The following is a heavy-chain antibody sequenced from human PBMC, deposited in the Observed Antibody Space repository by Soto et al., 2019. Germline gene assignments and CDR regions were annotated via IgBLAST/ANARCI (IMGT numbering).Heavy chain of an antibody. D-gene: IGHD6-19*01. CDR1: GYTLTELS. CDR2: FDPEDGET. J-gene: IGHJ4*02. CDR3: ATQADLAVAGHFDY. V-gene: IGHV1-24*01. Sequence: GASVKVSCKVSGYTLTELSMHWVRQAPGKGLEWMGGFDPEDGETIYAQKFQGRVTMTEDTSTDTAYMELSSLRSEDTAVYYCATQADLAVAGHFDYWGQGTLVNVSS.